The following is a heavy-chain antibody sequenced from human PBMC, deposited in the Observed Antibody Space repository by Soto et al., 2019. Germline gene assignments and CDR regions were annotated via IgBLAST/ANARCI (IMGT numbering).Heavy chain of an antibody. J-gene: IGHJ6*04. CDR2: IYYSGST. CDR3: ARQEWGQMDV. CDR1: GGSISSYY. V-gene: IGHV4-59*08. Sequence: SETLSLTCTVSGGSISSYYWSWIRQPPGKGLEWIGYIYYSGSTNYNPSLKSRVTISVDTSKNQFSLKLSSVTAADTAVYYCARQEWGQMDVWGKGTTVTVSS. D-gene: IGHD3-3*01.